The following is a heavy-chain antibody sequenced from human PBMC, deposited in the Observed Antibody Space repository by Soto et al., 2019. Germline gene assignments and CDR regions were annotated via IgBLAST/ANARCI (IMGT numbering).Heavy chain of an antibody. V-gene: IGHV1-69*06. D-gene: IGHD6-19*01. J-gene: IGHJ6*02. CDR2: IIPIFGTA. CDR1: GGTFSSYA. CDR3: ARQSSSGWYALEPNYYYYGMDV. Sequence: SVKFSCKASGGTFSSYAIIWLRQAPGQGLEWMGVIIPIFGTANYAQKFQGRVTITADKSTSTAYMELSSMRSEDTAVYYCARQSSSGWYALEPNYYYYGMDVWGQGTTVTVSS.